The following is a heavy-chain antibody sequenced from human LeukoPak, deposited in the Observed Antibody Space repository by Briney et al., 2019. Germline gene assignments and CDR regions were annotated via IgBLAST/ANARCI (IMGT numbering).Heavy chain of an antibody. CDR1: GYTFTSYY. V-gene: IGHV1-46*01. D-gene: IGHD1-26*01. CDR2: INPSGGST. CDR3: ARDFVGYYFDY. J-gene: IGHJ4*02. Sequence: ASVKVSCKATGYTFTSYYMHWVRQAPGQGLEWMGIINPSGGSTSYPQKFQGRVTMTRDTSTSTVYMELSSLRSEDTAVYYCARDFVGYYFDYWGQGTLVTVSS.